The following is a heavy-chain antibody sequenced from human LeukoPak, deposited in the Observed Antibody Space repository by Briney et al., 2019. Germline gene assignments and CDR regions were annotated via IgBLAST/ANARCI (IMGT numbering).Heavy chain of an antibody. CDR2: IKQDGSEK. Sequence: GGSLRLSCAASGFTFSSYWMSWVRQAPGRGLEWVANIKQDGSEKYYVDSVKGRFTISRDNSKNTLYLQMNSLRAEDTAVYSCAKNGEVLSWFDPWGQGTLVTVSS. CDR1: GFTFSSYW. CDR3: AKNGEVLSWFDP. D-gene: IGHD3-10*01. J-gene: IGHJ5*02. V-gene: IGHV3-7*05.